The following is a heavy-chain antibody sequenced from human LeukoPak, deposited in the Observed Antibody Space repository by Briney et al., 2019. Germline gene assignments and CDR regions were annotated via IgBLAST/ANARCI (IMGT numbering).Heavy chain of an antibody. V-gene: IGHV3-21*01. CDR1: GFTFRSYS. CDR3: ARDIPGIAAAGNGMDV. CDR2: ISDSSSYI. J-gene: IGHJ6*02. D-gene: IGHD6-13*01. Sequence: GGSLRLPCAASGFTFRSYSMNWVRQAPGKGLEWVSSISDSSSYIYYADSVKGRFTISRDNAKNSLYLQMNSLRAEDTAVYFCARDIPGIAAAGNGMDVWGQGTTVTVSS.